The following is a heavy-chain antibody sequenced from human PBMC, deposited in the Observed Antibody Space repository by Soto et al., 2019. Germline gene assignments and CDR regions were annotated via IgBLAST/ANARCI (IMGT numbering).Heavy chain of an antibody. CDR2: MNLNSGNT. CDR3: AREKDIWTDYTIPSGMDV. D-gene: IGHD3-9*01. V-gene: IGHV1-8*01. J-gene: IGHJ6*02. Sequence: ASVKVACKASGYTLTSYVINWVRQATGQGLEWMGWMNLNSGNTGYAQKFQGRVTMTRNTSISTAYMELSSLRSEDTAVYYCAREKDIWTDYTIPSGMDVWGQGTTVTVSS. CDR1: GYTLTSYV.